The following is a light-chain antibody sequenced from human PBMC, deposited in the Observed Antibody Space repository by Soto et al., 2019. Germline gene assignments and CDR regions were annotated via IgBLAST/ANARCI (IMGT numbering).Light chain of an antibody. CDR2: GND. Sequence: QSVLTQPPSASGTPGQRVTISCSGSSSNIGGNIVNWYQQLPGTAPKLLIFGNDQRPSWVPDRFSGSKSGTSASLAISGLQSEDEANYYCAAWDDSLNGVVFGGWTKVTVL. CDR3: AAWDDSLNGVV. J-gene: IGLJ2*01. CDR1: SSNIGGNI. V-gene: IGLV1-44*01.